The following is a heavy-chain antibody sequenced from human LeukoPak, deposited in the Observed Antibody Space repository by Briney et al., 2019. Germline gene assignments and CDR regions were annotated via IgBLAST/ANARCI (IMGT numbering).Heavy chain of an antibody. V-gene: IGHV3-9*01. D-gene: IGHD3-3*01. Sequence: AGRSLRLSCAASGFTFDDYAMRWVRQAPGKGLEWVSGISWNSGSIGYADSVKGRFTISRDNAKNSLYLQMNSLRAEDTALYYCAKVGGYDFWSGFPFDYWGQGTLVTVSS. CDR3: AKVGGYDFWSGFPFDY. J-gene: IGHJ4*02. CDR2: ISWNSGSI. CDR1: GFTFDDYA.